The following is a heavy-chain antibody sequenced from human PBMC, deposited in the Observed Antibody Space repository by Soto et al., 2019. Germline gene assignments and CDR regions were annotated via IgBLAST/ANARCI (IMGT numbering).Heavy chain of an antibody. CDR2: ISYDGSNK. Sequence: VGSLRLSCAASGFTFSSYGMHWVRQAPGKGLEWVAVISYDGSNKYYADSVKGRFTISRDNSKNTLYLQMNSLRAEDTAVYYCAKERILRFLEWPGGFDPWGQGTLVNVSS. CDR1: GFTFSSYG. D-gene: IGHD3-3*01. CDR3: AKERILRFLEWPGGFDP. J-gene: IGHJ5*02. V-gene: IGHV3-30*18.